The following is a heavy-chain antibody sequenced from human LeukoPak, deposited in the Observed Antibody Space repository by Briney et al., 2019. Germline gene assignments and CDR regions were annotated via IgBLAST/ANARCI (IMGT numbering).Heavy chain of an antibody. D-gene: IGHD3-22*01. CDR3: AKGHDYYDSSGYYYGDY. Sequence: GGSLRLSCAASGFAFSSYGMHWVRQAPGKGLEGVGFIRYDGSNKYYADSVKGRFTISRNNSKNTLYLQMNSLRAEDTAVYYCAKGHDYYDSSGYYYGDYWGQGTLVTVSS. CDR1: GFAFSSYG. J-gene: IGHJ4*02. CDR2: IRYDGSNK. V-gene: IGHV3-30*02.